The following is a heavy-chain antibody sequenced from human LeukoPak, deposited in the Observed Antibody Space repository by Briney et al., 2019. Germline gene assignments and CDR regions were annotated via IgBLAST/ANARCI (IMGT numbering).Heavy chain of an antibody. J-gene: IGHJ6*02. CDR3: ARHRFSYGADYYYYGMDV. V-gene: IGHV5-51*01. Sequence: GESLQISCKGSGYSFTSYWIGWVRQMPGKGLEWMGTIYPGDSDTRYSPSFQGQVTISADRSISTAYLQWSSLKASDTAMYYCARHRFSYGADYYYYGMDVWGQGTTVTVSS. CDR2: IYPGDSDT. D-gene: IGHD4-17*01. CDR1: GYSFTSYW.